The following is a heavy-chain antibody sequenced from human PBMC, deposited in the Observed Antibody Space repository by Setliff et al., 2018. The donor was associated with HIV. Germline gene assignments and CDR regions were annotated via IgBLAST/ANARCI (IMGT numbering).Heavy chain of an antibody. V-gene: IGHV1-46*01. CDR3: ARDDHYYDSGSYYSDWYFDL. Sequence: ASVKVSCKASGGTFSSYAISWVRQAPGQGLEWMGVVDPRDGSTVYARKFQGGVTMTRDTSTSTLYMEVSSLKSEDTAVYYCARDDHYYDSGSYYSDWYFDLWGRGTLVTVSS. D-gene: IGHD3-10*01. CDR1: GGTFSSYA. J-gene: IGHJ2*01. CDR2: VDPRDGST.